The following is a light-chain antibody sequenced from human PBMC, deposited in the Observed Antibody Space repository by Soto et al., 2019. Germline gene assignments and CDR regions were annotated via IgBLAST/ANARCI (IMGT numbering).Light chain of an antibody. V-gene: IGKV1-5*03. CDR2: QAS. CDR3: QEYNTYSWT. CDR1: QSISTW. J-gene: IGKJ1*01. Sequence: DIQRTQSPSTLSASVGDRVTITCRASQSISTWLAWYQQKPGKAPKLLIYQASSLEVGVPLRFSGSGSGTEFTLTINSLQPDDFATYYCQEYNTYSWTFGQGTKVDIK.